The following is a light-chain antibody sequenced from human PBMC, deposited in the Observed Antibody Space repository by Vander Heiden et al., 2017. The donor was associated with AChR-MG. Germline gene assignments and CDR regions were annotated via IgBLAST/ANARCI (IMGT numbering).Light chain of an antibody. Sequence: DIQMTQSPSTLSASVGDRVTITCRASQSISSWLAWYQQKPGKAPKILIYKASTLESGVPSRFSGSGSGTEFTLTISSLQPDDFATYYCQQENSYSYTFGQGTKLEI. CDR3: QQENSYSYT. J-gene: IGKJ2*01. CDR2: KAS. CDR1: QSISSW. V-gene: IGKV1-5*03.